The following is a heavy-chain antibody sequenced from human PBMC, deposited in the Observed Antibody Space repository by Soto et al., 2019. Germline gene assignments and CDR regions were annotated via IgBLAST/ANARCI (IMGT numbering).Heavy chain of an antibody. CDR3: ARTAAAGKYYYGMDV. D-gene: IGHD6-13*01. CDR1: GYSFTNYW. Sequence: PGESLKISCKGYGYSFTNYWIAWVRQMPGKALECMGTIYPGDSGTRYSPSFQGQVTMSADKSISTAYLQWSSLKASDTAMYYCARTAAAGKYYYGMDVWGQGTTVTVSS. V-gene: IGHV5-51*01. J-gene: IGHJ6*02. CDR2: IYPGDSGT.